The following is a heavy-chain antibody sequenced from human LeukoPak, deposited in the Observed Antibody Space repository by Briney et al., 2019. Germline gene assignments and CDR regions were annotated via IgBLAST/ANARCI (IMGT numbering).Heavy chain of an antibody. Sequence: SETLSLTCTVSGVSISSYYWSWIRQPPGKGLEWIGYIYYSGSTNYNPSLKSRVTISVDTSKNQFSLKLSSVTAADTAVYYCARGVSSSRSPDYWGQGTLVTVSS. CDR3: ARGVSSSRSPDY. V-gene: IGHV4-59*01. D-gene: IGHD6-13*01. CDR2: IYYSGST. CDR1: GVSISSYY. J-gene: IGHJ4*02.